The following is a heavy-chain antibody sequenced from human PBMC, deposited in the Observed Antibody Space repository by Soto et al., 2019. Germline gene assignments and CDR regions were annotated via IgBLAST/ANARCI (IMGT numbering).Heavy chain of an antibody. CDR3: ARDPGGGSCYLGGVCYYYGMDV. Sequence: QVQLVQSGAEVKKPGSSVKVSCKASGGTFSSYTISWVRQAPGQGLEWMGRIIPILGIANYAQKFQGRVTITADKSTSTAYMELSSLRSEDTAVYYCARDPGGGSCYLGGVCYYYGMDVWGQGTTVTVSS. V-gene: IGHV1-69*08. J-gene: IGHJ6*01. D-gene: IGHD2-15*01. CDR1: GGTFSSYT. CDR2: IIPILGIA.